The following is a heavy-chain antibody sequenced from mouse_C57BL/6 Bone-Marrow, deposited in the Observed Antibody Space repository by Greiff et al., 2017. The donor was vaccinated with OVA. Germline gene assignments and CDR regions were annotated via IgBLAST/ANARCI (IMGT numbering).Heavy chain of an antibody. CDR2: IDPSDSYT. V-gene: IGHV1-50*01. CDR1: GYTFTSYW. CDR3: ERGGFAY. Sequence: QVQLQQPGAELVKPGASVKLSCKASGYTFTSYWMQWVKQRPGQGLEWIGEIDPSDSYTNYNQKFKGKATLTVDTSSSTAYMQLSSLTSEDSAVYYCERGGFAYWGQGTLVTVSA. J-gene: IGHJ3*01.